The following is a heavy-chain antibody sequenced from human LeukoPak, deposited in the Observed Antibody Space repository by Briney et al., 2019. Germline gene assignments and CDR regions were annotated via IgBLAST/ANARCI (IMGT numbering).Heavy chain of an antibody. V-gene: IGHV3-21*04. J-gene: IGHJ4*02. CDR1: GFTFSTYS. D-gene: IGHD1-26*01. CDR2: IDSSSSYI. CDR3: AKRSASGTYFFDC. Sequence: GGSLRLSCAASGFTFSTYSMGWVRQAPGKGLVWVSSIDSSSSYIFYADSVKGRFTISRDNSKNTLYLQMNGLRAEDTAVYYCAKRSASGTYFFDCWGQGTLVTVSS.